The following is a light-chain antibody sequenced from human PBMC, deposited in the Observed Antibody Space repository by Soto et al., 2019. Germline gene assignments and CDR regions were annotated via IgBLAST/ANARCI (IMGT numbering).Light chain of an antibody. CDR2: LNSDGSH. CDR1: SEHSSYA. J-gene: IGLJ2*01. CDR3: QTWGTGIQV. Sequence: QPVLTQSPSASASLGASVKLTCTLSSEHSSYAIAWHQQQPEKGPRYLMKLNSDGSHSKGDGIPDRFSGSSSRAERYLTISSLQSEDEADYYCQTWGTGIQVFGGGTQLTVL. V-gene: IGLV4-69*01.